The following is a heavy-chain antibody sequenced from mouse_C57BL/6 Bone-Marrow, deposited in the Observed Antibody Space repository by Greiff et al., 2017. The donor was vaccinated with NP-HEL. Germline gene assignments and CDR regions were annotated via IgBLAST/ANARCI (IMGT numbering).Heavy chain of an antibody. CDR2: IYPGNSDT. V-gene: IGHV1-5*01. J-gene: IGHJ1*03. CDR3: TRGLLLYWYFDV. CDR1: GYTFTSYW. Sequence: VQLQQSGTVLARPGASVKMSCKTSGYTFTSYWMHWVKQRPGQGLEWKGAIYPGNSDTSYNQKFKGKAKLTAVTSASTAYMELSSLTNEDSAVYYCTRGLLLYWYFDVWGTGTTVTVSS. D-gene: IGHD2-3*01.